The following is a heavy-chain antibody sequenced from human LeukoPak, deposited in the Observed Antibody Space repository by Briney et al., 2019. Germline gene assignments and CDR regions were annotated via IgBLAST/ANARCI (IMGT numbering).Heavy chain of an antibody. Sequence: GASVKVSCKASGYTFTGYYMHWVRQAPGQGLEWMGWINPNSGGTNYAQKFQGRVTMTRDTSISTAYMELSRLRSDDTAVYYCARDTYYYDSSGLMDLSIDYWGQGTLVTVSS. V-gene: IGHV1-2*02. CDR1: GYTFTGYY. J-gene: IGHJ4*02. CDR3: ARDTYYYDSSGLMDLSIDY. CDR2: INPNSGGT. D-gene: IGHD3-22*01.